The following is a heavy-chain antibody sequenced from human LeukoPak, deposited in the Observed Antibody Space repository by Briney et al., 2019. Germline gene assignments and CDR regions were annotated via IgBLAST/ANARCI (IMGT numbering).Heavy chain of an antibody. D-gene: IGHD3-22*01. CDR3: ARDGPGYYDSSGYVDY. Sequence: SVKVSCKASGGTFSSYAISWVRQAPGQGLEWMGGIIPIFGTANYAQKFQGRVTITADKSTSTAYMELSSLRSEDTAVYYCARDGPGYYDSSGYVDYWGQGTLVTVSS. CDR2: IIPIFGTA. V-gene: IGHV1-69*06. CDR1: GGTFSSYA. J-gene: IGHJ4*02.